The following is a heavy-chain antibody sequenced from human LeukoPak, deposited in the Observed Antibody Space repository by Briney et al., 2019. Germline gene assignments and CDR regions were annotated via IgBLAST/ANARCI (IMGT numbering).Heavy chain of an antibody. CDR3: ARGGVAAAASPFDP. J-gene: IGHJ5*02. D-gene: IGHD6-13*01. CDR1: GYSFTSYW. V-gene: IGHV1-18*04. Sequence: GGSLKIPCKASGYSFTSYWIGWVRQAPGQGLEGMGWISAYNGNTNYAQKLQGRVTMTTDTSTSTAYMELRSLRSDDTAVYYCARGGVAAAASPFDPWGQGTLVTVSS. CDR2: ISAYNGNT.